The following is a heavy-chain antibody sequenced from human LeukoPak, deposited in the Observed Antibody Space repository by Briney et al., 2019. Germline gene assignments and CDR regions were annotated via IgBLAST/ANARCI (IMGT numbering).Heavy chain of an antibody. CDR1: GYTFTGYY. D-gene: IGHD5-24*01. CDR2: INPNRGGT. CDR3: ARLRRDGYNYYFDY. J-gene: IGHJ4*02. V-gene: IGHV1-2*06. Sequence: ASVKVSCKASGYTFTGYYMHWVRQAPGQGLEWMGRINPNRGGTNYAQKFQGRVTMTRDTSISTAYMELSRLRSDDTAVYYCARLRRDGYNYYFDYWGQGTLVTVSS.